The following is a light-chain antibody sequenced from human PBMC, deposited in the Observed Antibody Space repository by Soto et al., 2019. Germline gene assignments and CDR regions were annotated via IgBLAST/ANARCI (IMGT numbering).Light chain of an antibody. CDR3: QQYGLSPYS. V-gene: IGKV3-20*01. CDR1: QSSHRNY. CDR2: ETS. Sequence: EILSTQSTGTLSLSPGERATLSCRASQSSHRNYFAWYQNKPGHAPRLLIYETSSRATGVPDRFTGSGSVTHYPLTIASLESEDFAVYYCQQYGLSPYSGGQGTKVDSK. J-gene: IGKJ2*03.